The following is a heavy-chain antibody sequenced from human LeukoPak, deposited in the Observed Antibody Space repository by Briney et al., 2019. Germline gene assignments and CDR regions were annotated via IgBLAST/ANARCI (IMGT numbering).Heavy chain of an antibody. V-gene: IGHV4-34*01. CDR1: GGSFSGYY. J-gene: IGHJ3*02. CDR2: INHSGST. D-gene: IGHD2-2*01. CDR3: ARGRKISRYCSSTSCQNTSGALDI. Sequence: SETLSLTCAVYGGSFSGYYWSWIRQPPVKELEWIGEINHSGSTNYNPSLKSRVTISVDTSKNQFSLKLSSVTAADTAVYYCARGRKISRYCSSTSCQNTSGALDIWGQGTMVTVSS.